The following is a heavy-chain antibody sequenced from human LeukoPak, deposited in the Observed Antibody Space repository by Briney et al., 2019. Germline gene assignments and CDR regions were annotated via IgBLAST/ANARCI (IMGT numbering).Heavy chain of an antibody. V-gene: IGHV3-30*03. Sequence: PGRSLRLSCAASGFTFSSYGMHWVRQAPGKGLEWVAVISYDGSNKYYADSVNGRFTISRDNAKNTLYLQMNSLRAEDTAVYFCLYGGYFQHWGQGTLVTVSS. CDR1: GFTFSSYG. J-gene: IGHJ1*01. CDR3: LYGGYFQH. D-gene: IGHD3-16*01. CDR2: ISYDGSNK.